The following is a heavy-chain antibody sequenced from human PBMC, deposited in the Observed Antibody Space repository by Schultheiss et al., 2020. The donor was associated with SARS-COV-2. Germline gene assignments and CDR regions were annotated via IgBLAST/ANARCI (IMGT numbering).Heavy chain of an antibody. Sequence: GGSLRLSCAASGFTFSSYSMNWVRQAPGKGLEWVSSISSSSSYIYYADSVKGRFTISRDNAKNSLYLQMNSLRAEDTAVYYCARASPLRYFPRWFDPWGQGTLVTVSS. V-gene: IGHV3-21*01. D-gene: IGHD3-9*01. CDR3: ARASPLRYFPRWFDP. CDR2: ISSSSSYI. J-gene: IGHJ5*02. CDR1: GFTFSSYS.